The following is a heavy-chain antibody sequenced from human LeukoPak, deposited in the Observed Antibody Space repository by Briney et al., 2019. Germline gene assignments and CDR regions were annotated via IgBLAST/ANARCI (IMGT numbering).Heavy chain of an antibody. J-gene: IGHJ4*02. CDR1: GDSISSSSYY. V-gene: IGHV4-39*01. Sequence: ASETLSLTCTVSGDSISSSSYYWGWIRQPPGKGLEWIGSIYYSGSTYYNPSLKSRDTISVDTSKNQFPLKLSSVTAADTAVYYCARLLAAAGTFSQYYFDYWGQGTLVTVSS. D-gene: IGHD6-13*01. CDR2: IYYSGST. CDR3: ARLLAAAGTFSQYYFDY.